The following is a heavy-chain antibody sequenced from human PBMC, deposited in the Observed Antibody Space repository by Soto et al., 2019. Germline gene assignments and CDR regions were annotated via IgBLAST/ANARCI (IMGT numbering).Heavy chain of an antibody. V-gene: IGHV3-33*01. CDR3: ARDGGCRDGNTVGSNWFDP. CDR2: IWYDGSNK. CDR1: GFTFSSYG. D-gene: IGHD3-10*01. J-gene: IGHJ5*02. Sequence: QVQLVESGGGVVQPGRSLRLSCAASGFTFSSYGMHWVRQAPGKGLVWVAVIWYDGSNKYYADSVKSRFTISRDNSKNALYLQMTGLRAQDTAVYSRARDGGCRDGNTVGSNWFDPWGPGALVTFS.